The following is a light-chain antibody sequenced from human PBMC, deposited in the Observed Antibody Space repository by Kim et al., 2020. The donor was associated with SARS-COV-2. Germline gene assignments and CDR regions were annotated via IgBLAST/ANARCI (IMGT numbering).Light chain of an antibody. CDR1: KLGDKY. CDR2: QDN. V-gene: IGLV3-1*01. Sequence: SYELTQPPSASVSPGQTASITCSGDKLGDKYASWYQQKPGQSPVLVVYQDNKRPSGIPERFSGSNSGNTATLTISGTRAMDDADYYCQTWDSSSRHVVFGGGTQLTVL. J-gene: IGLJ2*01. CDR3: QTWDSSSRHVV.